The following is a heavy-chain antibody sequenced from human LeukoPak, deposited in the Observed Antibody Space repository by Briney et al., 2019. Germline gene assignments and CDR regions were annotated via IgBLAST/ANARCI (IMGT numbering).Heavy chain of an antibody. V-gene: IGHV3-48*04. CDR2: IISSSGSSM. Sequence: GGSLRLSCVASGFTFSSYSMNWVRQAPGKGLEWVSNIISSSGSSMCYADSVRGRFTISRDNAKNSLYLQMNSLRAEDTAVYYCARGVYPDIVVVEAFDIWGQGTMATVSS. D-gene: IGHD2-2*01. CDR1: GFTFSSYS. J-gene: IGHJ3*02. CDR3: ARGVYPDIVVVEAFDI.